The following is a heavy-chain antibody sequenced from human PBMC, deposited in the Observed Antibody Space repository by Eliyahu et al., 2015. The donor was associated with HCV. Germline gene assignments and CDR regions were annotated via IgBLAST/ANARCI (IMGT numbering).Heavy chain of an antibody. V-gene: IGHV3-48*01. CDR3: ARDRKTSGSYYDWYFDL. CDR1: GFPFSSYS. D-gene: IGHD1-26*01. Sequence: EVQLVESGGGLVQPGGSLRLSCAAXGFPFSSYSMNWVRQAPGKGLEWVSYISSSSSTIYYADSVKGRFTISRDNAKNSLYLQMNSLRAEDTAVYYCARDRKTSGSYYDWYFDLWGRGTLVTVSS. J-gene: IGHJ2*01. CDR2: ISSSSSTI.